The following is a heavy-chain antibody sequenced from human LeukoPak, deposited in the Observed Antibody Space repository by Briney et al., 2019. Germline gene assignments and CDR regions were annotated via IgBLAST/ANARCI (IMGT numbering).Heavy chain of an antibody. CDR3: ARAYSNYDY. CDR2: IYSGGST. D-gene: IGHD4-11*01. CDR1: GFTFSSYS. Sequence: GGSLRLSCAASGFTFSSYSMNWVRQAPGKGLEWVSVIYSGGSTYYADSVKGRFTISRDNSKNTLYLQMNSLRAEDTAVYCCARAYSNYDYWGQGTLVTVSS. V-gene: IGHV3-53*01. J-gene: IGHJ4*02.